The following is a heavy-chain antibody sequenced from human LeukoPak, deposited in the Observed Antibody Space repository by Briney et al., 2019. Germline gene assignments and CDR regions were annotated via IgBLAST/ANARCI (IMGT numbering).Heavy chain of an antibody. CDR2: IKQDGSEK. CDR1: GFTFSSYW. J-gene: IGHJ4*02. D-gene: IGHD3-10*01. Sequence: PGGSLRLSCAASGFTFSSYWMSWVRQAPGKGLEWVANIKQDGSEKYYVGSVKGRFTISRDNAKNSLYLQMNSLRAEDTAVYYCARDYRPMWFGELLGLDYWGQGTLVTVSS. CDR3: ARDYRPMWFGELLGLDY. V-gene: IGHV3-7*01.